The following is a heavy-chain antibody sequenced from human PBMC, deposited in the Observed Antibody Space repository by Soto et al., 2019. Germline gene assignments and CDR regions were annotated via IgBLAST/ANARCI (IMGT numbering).Heavy chain of an antibody. J-gene: IGHJ4*02. V-gene: IGHV3-72*01. D-gene: IGHD3-3*01. CDR2: IRKKTNSYTT. CDR1: GFSFSDHY. Sequence: EVQLVESGGGLVQPGGSLRLSCAVSGFSFSDHYMDWVRQAPGKGLEWGGGIRKKTNSYTTEYAASVKGRVTISRDDSKDTLYLQMNSLKTEDTAVYYCVRVGDRYNYYYWGQGTLVTVSS. CDR3: VRVGDRYNYYY.